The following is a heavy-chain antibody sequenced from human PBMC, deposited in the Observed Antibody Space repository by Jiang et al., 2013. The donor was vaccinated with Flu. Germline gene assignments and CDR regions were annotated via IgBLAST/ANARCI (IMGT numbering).Heavy chain of an antibody. Sequence: GPGLVKPSETLSLTCTVSGDSISSGGYFWSWIRQRPGRGLEWIGYIYYSGNTYYNPSLKSRVTISVDTSKNQFSLKLSSVNAADTAVYYCARTLIVVVPVATAIGDVGAFDIWGQGTLV. D-gene: IGHD2-2*01. V-gene: IGHV4-31*03. CDR2: IYYSGNT. J-gene: IGHJ3*02. CDR3: ARTLIVVVPVATAIGDVGAFDI. CDR1: GDSISSGGYF.